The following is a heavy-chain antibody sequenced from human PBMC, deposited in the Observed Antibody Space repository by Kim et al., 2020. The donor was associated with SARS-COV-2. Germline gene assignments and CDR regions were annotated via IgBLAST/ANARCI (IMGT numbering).Heavy chain of an antibody. CDR3: ARRDGPPLGYYYGMDV. J-gene: IGHJ6*02. Sequence: ASVKVSCKASGYTFTSYAMHWVRQAPGQRLEWMGWINAGNGNTKYSQKFQGRVTITRDTSASTAYMELSSLRSEDTAVYYCARRDGPPLGYYYGMDVWGQGTTITVSS. CDR1: GYTFTSYA. D-gene: IGHD1-26*01. V-gene: IGHV1-3*01. CDR2: INAGNGNT.